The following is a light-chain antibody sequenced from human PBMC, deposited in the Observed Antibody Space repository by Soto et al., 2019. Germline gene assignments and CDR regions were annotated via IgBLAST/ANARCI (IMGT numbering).Light chain of an antibody. J-gene: IGKJ4*01. CDR3: QQYNSYPRIT. CDR1: QTISSW. V-gene: IGKV1-5*03. Sequence: DIQMTQSPSTLSASVGDRVTTTCRASQTISSWLAWYQQKPGKAPKLLMYKTSSLESGVPSRFSGSRSGTEFTLTISSLQPDDFATYYCQQYNSYPRITFGGGTKVDIK. CDR2: KTS.